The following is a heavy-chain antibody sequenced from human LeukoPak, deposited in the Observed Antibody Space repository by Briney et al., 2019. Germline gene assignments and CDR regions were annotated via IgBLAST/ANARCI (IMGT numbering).Heavy chain of an antibody. Sequence: GGSLRLSCAASGFTFSSYWMSWVRQAPGKGLEWVANIKQDGSEKYYVDSVKGRFTISRDNAKNSLYLQMNSLRAEDTAVYYRAREKSVVPAAMTDYYYYGMDVWGQGTTVTVSS. V-gene: IGHV3-7*01. CDR2: IKQDGSEK. CDR1: GFTFSSYW. D-gene: IGHD2-2*01. J-gene: IGHJ6*02. CDR3: AREKSVVPAAMTDYYYYGMDV.